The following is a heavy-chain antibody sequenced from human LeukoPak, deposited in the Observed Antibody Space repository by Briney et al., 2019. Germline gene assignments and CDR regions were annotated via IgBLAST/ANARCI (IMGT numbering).Heavy chain of an antibody. CDR3: ARPIAAVVGNCFDP. Sequence: PGRSLRLSCAASGFTFSSYAMHWVRQAPGKGLEWVAVISYDGSNKYYADSVKGRFTISRDNSKNTLYLQMNSLRAEDTAVYYCARPIAAVVGNCFDPWGQGTLVTVSS. V-gene: IGHV3-30-3*01. J-gene: IGHJ5*02. CDR1: GFTFSSYA. D-gene: IGHD3-22*01. CDR2: ISYDGSNK.